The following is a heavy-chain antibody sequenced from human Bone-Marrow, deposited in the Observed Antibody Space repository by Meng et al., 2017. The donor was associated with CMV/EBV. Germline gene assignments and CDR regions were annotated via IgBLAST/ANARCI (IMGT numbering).Heavy chain of an antibody. CDR2: IDRGGSS. CDR1: GGSFSDYY. D-gene: IGHD6-6*01. Sequence: SETLSLTCAVYGGSFSDYYWSWIRQSPGKGLEWIGQIDRGGSSKYNPSLKSRVTISVDTSKNQFSLRLNSVTAADTAVYYCARSRYTSSPWFDRWGQGTLVTVSS. CDR3: ARSRYTSSPWFDR. V-gene: IGHV4-34*01. J-gene: IGHJ5*02.